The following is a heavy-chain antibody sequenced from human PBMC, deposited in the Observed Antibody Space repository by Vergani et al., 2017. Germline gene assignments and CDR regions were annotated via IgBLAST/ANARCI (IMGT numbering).Heavy chain of an antibody. Sequence: EVQLVESGGGLVKPGGSLRLSCAASGFTFSNAWMSWVRQAPGKGLEWVGRIKRKTDGGTTDYAAPVKGRFTISRDNAKNTLYLQLNSLRAEDTGVYYCARGAGTPFDYWGQGTLVTVSS. V-gene: IGHV3-15*05. D-gene: IGHD6-13*01. CDR1: GFTFSNAW. CDR2: IKRKTDGGTT. CDR3: ARGAGTPFDY. J-gene: IGHJ4*02.